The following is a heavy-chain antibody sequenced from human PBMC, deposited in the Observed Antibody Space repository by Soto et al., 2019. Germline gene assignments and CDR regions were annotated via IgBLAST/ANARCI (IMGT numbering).Heavy chain of an antibody. V-gene: IGHV3-23*01. CDR1: GFTFSSYA. Sequence: PGGSLRLSCAASGFTFSSYAMSWVRQAPGKGLGWVSAISGSGGSTYYADSVKGRFTISRDNSKNTLYLQMNSLRAEDTAVYYCAKSPVVVPAPLGYYYYGMDVWGQGTTVTVSS. J-gene: IGHJ6*02. D-gene: IGHD2-2*01. CDR3: AKSPVVVPAPLGYYYYGMDV. CDR2: ISGSGGST.